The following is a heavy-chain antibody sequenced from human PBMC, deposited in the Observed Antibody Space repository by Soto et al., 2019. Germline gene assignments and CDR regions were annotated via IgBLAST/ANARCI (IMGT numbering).Heavy chain of an antibody. J-gene: IGHJ3*02. D-gene: IGHD6-19*01. CDR2: INAGNGNT. Sequence: GASVKASCKASGYTFTCYAMHWVHQAPGQRLEWMGWINAGNGNTKYSQKFQGRVTITRDTSASTAYMELSSLRSEDTAVYYCARGAGVAGAYDAFDIWGQGTMVTVSS. CDR3: ARGAGVAGAYDAFDI. CDR1: GYTFTCYA. V-gene: IGHV1-3*01.